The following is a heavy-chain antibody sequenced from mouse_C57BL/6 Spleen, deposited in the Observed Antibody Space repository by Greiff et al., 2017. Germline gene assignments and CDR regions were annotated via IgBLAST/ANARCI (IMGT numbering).Heavy chain of an antibody. Sequence: QVHVKQPGAELVKPGASVKLSCKASGYTFTSYWMHWVKQRPGRGLEWIGRIDPNSGGTKYNEKFKSKATLTVDKPSSTAYMQLSSLTSEDSAVYYCARWGIYDYDAGYFDYWGQGTTLTVSS. D-gene: IGHD2-4*01. J-gene: IGHJ2*01. CDR1: GYTFTSYW. CDR2: IDPNSGGT. CDR3: ARWGIYDYDAGYFDY. V-gene: IGHV1-72*01.